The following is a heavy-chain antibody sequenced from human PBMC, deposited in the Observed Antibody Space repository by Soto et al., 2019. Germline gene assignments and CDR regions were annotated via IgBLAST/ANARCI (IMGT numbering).Heavy chain of an antibody. Sequence: GASVKVSCKASGYTFTGYYMHWVRQAPGQGLEWMGWINPNSGGTNYAQKFQGWVTMTRDTSISTAYMELSRLRSDDTAVYYCARGFSGYYYPYYGMDVWGQGTTVTVSS. CDR1: GYTFTGYY. D-gene: IGHD3-22*01. V-gene: IGHV1-2*04. CDR2: INPNSGGT. CDR3: ARGFSGYYYPYYGMDV. J-gene: IGHJ6*02.